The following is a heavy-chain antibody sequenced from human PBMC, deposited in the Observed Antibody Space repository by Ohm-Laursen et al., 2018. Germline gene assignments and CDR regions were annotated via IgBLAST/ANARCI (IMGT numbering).Heavy chain of an antibody. CDR3: ARDRTNWFDP. V-gene: IGHV4-4*07. Sequence: TLSLTCTVSGGSINNYFWNWIRQPAGKGLEWIGRIHSGGSTNYNPSLKSRVTMSVDTSNNHFSLKLSAVTAADTAVYFCARDRTNWFDPWGQGTLVTVSS. CDR1: GGSINNYF. J-gene: IGHJ5*02. CDR2: IHSGGST.